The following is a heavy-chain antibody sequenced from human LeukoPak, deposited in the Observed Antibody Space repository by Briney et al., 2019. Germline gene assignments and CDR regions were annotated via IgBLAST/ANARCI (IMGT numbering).Heavy chain of an antibody. D-gene: IGHD4-17*01. V-gene: IGHV4-39*01. CDR2: IYYSGST. CDR3: ARHGATVTTRNHNWFDP. J-gene: IGHJ5*02. CDR1: GGSISSSSYY. Sequence: SETLSLTCTVSGGSISSSSYYWGWIRQPPGKGLEWIGSIYYSGSTYYNPSLKSRVTISVDTSKNQFSLKLSSLTAADTAVYYCARHGATVTTRNHNWFDPWGQGTLVTVSS.